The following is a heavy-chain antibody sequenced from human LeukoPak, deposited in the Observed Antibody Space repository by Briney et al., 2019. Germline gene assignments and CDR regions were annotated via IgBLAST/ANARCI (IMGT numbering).Heavy chain of an antibody. CDR3: ARGKAGRTEFDY. V-gene: IGHV3-30-3*01. CDR1: GFTFSSYA. J-gene: IGHJ4*02. Sequence: PGRSLRLSCAASGFTFSSYAMHWVRQAPGKGLEWVAVISYDGSNKYYADSVKGRFTISRDNSKNTLYLQMNSLGAEDTAVYYCARGKAGRTEFDYWGQGTLVTVSS. CDR2: ISYDGSNK. D-gene: IGHD2-8*02.